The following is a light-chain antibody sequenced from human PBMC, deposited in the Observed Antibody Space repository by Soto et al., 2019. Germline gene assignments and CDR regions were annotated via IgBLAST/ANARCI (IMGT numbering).Light chain of an antibody. CDR1: SSDVGAYDF. CDR3: SSYTSSSTRG. CDR2: EVS. V-gene: IGLV2-14*03. Sequence: QSALTQPASVSGSPGQSITISCAGTSSDVGAYDFVSWYQQYPDKAPKLMIYEVSNRPSGVSNRFSGSKSVNTATLTISGLQAEDEADYYCSSYTSSSTRGFGTGTKVTVL. J-gene: IGLJ1*01.